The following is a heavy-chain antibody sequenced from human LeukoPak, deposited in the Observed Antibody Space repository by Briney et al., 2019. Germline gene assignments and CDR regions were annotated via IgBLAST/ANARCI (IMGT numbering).Heavy chain of an antibody. CDR3: ERGALLGGYDFIDL. Sequence: GGSLRLSRAASGFTFGTYAMHWVRQPPAKGLEGVAFILFDGSIQNRADSVMGRFISSRDNSTNPLFLQMSGLRTEDWAVYYDERGALLGGYDFIDLGGQGTLVTVSS. J-gene: IGHJ5*02. CDR1: GFTFGTYA. CDR2: ILFDGSIQ. D-gene: IGHD3-3*01. V-gene: IGHV3-30*03.